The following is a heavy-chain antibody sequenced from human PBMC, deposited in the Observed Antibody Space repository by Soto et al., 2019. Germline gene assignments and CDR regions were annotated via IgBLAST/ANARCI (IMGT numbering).Heavy chain of an antibody. Sequence: QVQLVESGGGVVQPGRSLRLSCAASGFTFSSYGMHWVRQAPGKGLEWVAVIWYDGSNKYYADSVKGRFTISRDNSKNTLYLQMNSLRAEDTAVYYCARDNTYYYGSGSYQAGFDPWGQGTLVTVSS. CDR2: IWYDGSNK. CDR3: ARDNTYYYGSGSYQAGFDP. CDR1: GFTFSSYG. J-gene: IGHJ5*02. V-gene: IGHV3-33*01. D-gene: IGHD3-10*01.